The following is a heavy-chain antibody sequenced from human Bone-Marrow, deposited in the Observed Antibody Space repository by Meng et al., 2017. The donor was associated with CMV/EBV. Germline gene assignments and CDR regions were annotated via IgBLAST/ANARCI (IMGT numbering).Heavy chain of an antibody. CDR2: INPNSGGT. CDR1: GYTFTGYY. Sequence: ASVKVSCKASGYTFTGYYMHWVRQATGQGLEWMGWINPNSGGTNYAQKFQGRVTMTRDTSISTAYMELSRLRSDDTAVYYCARDSRSTRLGAPAGTSDDHWGQGTLVTVSS. J-gene: IGHJ4*03. CDR3: ARDSRSTRLGAPAGTSDDH. D-gene: IGHD6-13*01. V-gene: IGHV1-2*02.